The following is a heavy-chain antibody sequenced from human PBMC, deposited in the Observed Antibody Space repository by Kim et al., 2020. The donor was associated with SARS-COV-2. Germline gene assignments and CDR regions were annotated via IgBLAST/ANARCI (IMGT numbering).Heavy chain of an antibody. D-gene: IGHD2-2*01. CDR3: VPFGIVIPGFGY. Sequence: GGSLRLSCAASGFTFSSYTMHWVRQAPGKGLEWVAVISYDGSNKYYTDSVKGRFTISRDNSKNTLYLQMNSLRAEDTAVYYCVPFGIVIPGFGYWGQGTLVTVSS. V-gene: IGHV3-30-3*01. CDR1: GFTFSSYT. J-gene: IGHJ4*02. CDR2: ISYDGSNK.